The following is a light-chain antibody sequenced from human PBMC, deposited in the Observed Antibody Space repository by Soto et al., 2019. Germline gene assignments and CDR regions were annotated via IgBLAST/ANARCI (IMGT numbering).Light chain of an antibody. CDR2: RNN. CDR3: AAWDDSLSGLV. CDR1: SSNIGSNY. Sequence: QVVVTQPPSASGTPGQRVTISCSGSSSNIGSNYVYWYQQLPGTAPKLLIYRNNQRPSGVPDRFSGSKSGTSASLAISGLRSEDEADYYCAAWDDSLSGLVFGGGTKLTVL. J-gene: IGLJ2*01. V-gene: IGLV1-47*01.